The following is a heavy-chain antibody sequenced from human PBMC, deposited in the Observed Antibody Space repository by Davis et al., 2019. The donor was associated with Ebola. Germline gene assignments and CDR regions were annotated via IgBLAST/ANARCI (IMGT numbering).Heavy chain of an antibody. J-gene: IGHJ4*02. CDR1: GGSINSYY. D-gene: IGHD6-6*01. V-gene: IGHV4-59*01. Sequence: PGGSLRLSCTVSGGSINSYYWHWIRLSPGRGLEWVGYISYSGYTNYNPSLKSRVTTSVDTSKKQFSLRLSSVTAADTAVYYCARDSGSVFDYWGQGILVTVSS. CDR2: ISYSGYT. CDR3: ARDSGSVFDY.